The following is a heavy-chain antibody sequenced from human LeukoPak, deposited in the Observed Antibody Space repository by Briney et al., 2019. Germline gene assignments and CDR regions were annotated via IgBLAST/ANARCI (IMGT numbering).Heavy chain of an antibody. CDR1: GFTFSSSA. V-gene: IGHV3-23*01. Sequence: GGSLRLSCAASGFTFSSSAMSWVRQAPGKGLEWVSAITDSGGTTLYADSVQGRSTISRDNSKDTLSLQMNSLGAEDTAVYYCAKASSSWYFYWGQGTLVTVSS. CDR2: ITDSGGTT. J-gene: IGHJ4*02. D-gene: IGHD6-13*01. CDR3: AKASSSWYFY.